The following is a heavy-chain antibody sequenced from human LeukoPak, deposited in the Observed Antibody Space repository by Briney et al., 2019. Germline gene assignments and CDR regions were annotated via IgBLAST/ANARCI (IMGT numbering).Heavy chain of an antibody. CDR2: MNPNSGNT. J-gene: IGHJ5*02. CDR3: ARGPDYDFWSGYSKNWFDP. D-gene: IGHD3-3*01. CDR1: GYTFTSYD. Sequence: GASVKVSCKASGYTFTSYDINWVRQATGQGLEWMGWMNPNSGNTGYAQKFQGRVTMTRNTSISTAYMELSSLRSEDTAVYYCARGPDYDFWSGYSKNWFDPWGQGTLVTVSS. V-gene: IGHV1-8*01.